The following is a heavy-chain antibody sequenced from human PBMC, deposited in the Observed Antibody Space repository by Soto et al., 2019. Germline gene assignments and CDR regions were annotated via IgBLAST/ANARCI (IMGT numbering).Heavy chain of an antibody. CDR1: GYTLTELS. D-gene: IGHD2-15*01. CDR2: FDPEDGET. V-gene: IGHV1-24*01. CDR3: ATDLLRCSGGSCYSWDY. J-gene: IGHJ4*02. Sequence: ASVKVSCKVSGYTLTELSMHWVRQAPGRGLEWMGGFDPEDGETIYAQKFQGRVTMTEDTSTDTAYMELSSLRSEDTAVYYCATDLLRCSGGSCYSWDYWGQGTLVPVSS.